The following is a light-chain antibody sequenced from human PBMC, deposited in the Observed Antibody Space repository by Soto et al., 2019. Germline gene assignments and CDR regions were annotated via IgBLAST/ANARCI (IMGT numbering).Light chain of an antibody. J-gene: IGLJ1*01. CDR1: SSDVGGYNY. Sequence: QSALTQPRSASGSPGQSITISCTGTSSDVGGYNYVSWYQQHPAKAPKLIIFDVSKRPSGVPNRFSGSKSGNTASLTISGLRAEDEADYYCCSYASSSTLDVFGTGTKVTVL. CDR2: DVS. V-gene: IGLV2-11*01. CDR3: CSYASSSTLDV.